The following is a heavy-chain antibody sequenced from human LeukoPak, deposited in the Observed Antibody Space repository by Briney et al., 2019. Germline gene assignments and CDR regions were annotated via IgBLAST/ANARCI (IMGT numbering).Heavy chain of an antibody. V-gene: IGHV1-69*13. CDR2: IFPIFGTA. J-gene: IGHJ4*02. CDR3: ARAAMAGTSPPDY. CDR1: GGTFSSYA. D-gene: IGHD6-19*01. Sequence: SVKVSCKASGGTFSSYAISWVRQAPGQGLEWMGGIFPIFGTANYAQKFQGRVTITADESTSTAYMELSSLRSEDTAVYYCARAAMAGTSPPDYWGQGTLVTVSS.